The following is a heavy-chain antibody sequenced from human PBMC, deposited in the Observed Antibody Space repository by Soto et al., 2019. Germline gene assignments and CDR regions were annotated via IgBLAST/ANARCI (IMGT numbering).Heavy chain of an antibody. CDR1: GDSVSSNSAA. Sequence: PSQTLSLTCAISGDSVSSNSAAWNWIRQSPSRGLEWLGRTYYRSKWYNDYAVSVKSRITINPDTSKNQFSLQLNSVTPEDTAVYYCARDASGYYDSSGYYSDDGMDVWGQGTTVTVSS. CDR2: TYYRSKWYN. V-gene: IGHV6-1*01. CDR3: ARDASGYYDSSGYYSDDGMDV. D-gene: IGHD3-22*01. J-gene: IGHJ6*02.